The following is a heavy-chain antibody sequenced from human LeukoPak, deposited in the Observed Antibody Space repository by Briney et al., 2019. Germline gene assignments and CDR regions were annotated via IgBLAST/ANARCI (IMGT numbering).Heavy chain of an antibody. CDR2: INPSGGST. CDR1: GYTFTSYY. Sequence: ASVKVSCKASGYTFTSYYMHWVRQAPGQGLEWMGIINPSGGSTSYAQKFQGRVTMTRDMSTSTVYMELSSLRSEDTAVYYCARDGTYYYDSSGYYSDAFDIWGQGTMVTVSS. V-gene: IGHV1-46*01. D-gene: IGHD3-22*01. J-gene: IGHJ3*02. CDR3: ARDGTYYYDSSGYYSDAFDI.